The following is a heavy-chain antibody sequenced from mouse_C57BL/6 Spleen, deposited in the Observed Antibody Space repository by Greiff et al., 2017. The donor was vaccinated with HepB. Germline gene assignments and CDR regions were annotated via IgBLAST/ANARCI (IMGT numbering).Heavy chain of an antibody. J-gene: IGHJ3*01. CDR3: ARGEVKRFAY. Sequence: VQLQQSGPELVKPGASVKISCKASGYTFTDYYMNWVKQSHGKSLEWIGDINPNNGGTSYNQKFKGKATLTVDKSSSTAYMELRSLTSEDSAVYYCARGEVKRFAYWGQGTLVTVSA. CDR2: INPNNGGT. D-gene: IGHD1-3*01. CDR1: GYTFTDYY. V-gene: IGHV1-26*01.